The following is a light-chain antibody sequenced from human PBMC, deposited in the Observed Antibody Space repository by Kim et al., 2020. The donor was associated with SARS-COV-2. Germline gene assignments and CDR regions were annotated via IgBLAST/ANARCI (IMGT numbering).Light chain of an antibody. CDR3: QQYASPPLT. V-gene: IGKV3-20*01. CDR2: GAS. J-gene: IGKJ3*01. CDR1: QTMNSND. Sequence: SPGGRATLPCRASQTMNSNDLAWYQQKPGQAPRLLIYGASTRVTGIPERFSGSGSRTDFTLTISRLEPEDFALYYCQQYASPPLTFGPGTKVDIK.